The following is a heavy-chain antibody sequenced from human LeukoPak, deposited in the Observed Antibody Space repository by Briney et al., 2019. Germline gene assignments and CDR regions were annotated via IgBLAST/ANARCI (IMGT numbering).Heavy chain of an antibody. CDR1: GFTFSNNW. Sequence: GGSLRLSCAASGFTFSNNWMHWVRQAPGKGLVWVSYINTDGSTTNYADSVKGRITISRDNARNTLYLQMNSLRAEDTAVYYCARVGEQWLAYYFDYWGQGTLVTVSS. CDR2: INTDGSTT. CDR3: ARVGEQWLAYYFDY. J-gene: IGHJ4*02. D-gene: IGHD6-19*01. V-gene: IGHV3-74*01.